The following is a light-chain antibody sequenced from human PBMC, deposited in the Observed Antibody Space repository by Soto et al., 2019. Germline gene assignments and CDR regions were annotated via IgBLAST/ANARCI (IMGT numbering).Light chain of an antibody. CDR1: QSISAY. V-gene: IGKV1-39*01. CDR3: QQSYSTPIT. Sequence: DIHMTQSPSSISSSLGDRVTITCRASQSISAYLNWYQQKPGKAPKLLIYAASSLQSGVPSRFSGSGSGTDFTLTISSLQPEDFATYYCQQSYSTPITFGQGTRLEIK. J-gene: IGKJ5*01. CDR2: AAS.